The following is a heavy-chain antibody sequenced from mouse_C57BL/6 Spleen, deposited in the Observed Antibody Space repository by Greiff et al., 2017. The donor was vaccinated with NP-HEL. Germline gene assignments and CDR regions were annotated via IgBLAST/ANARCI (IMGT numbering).Heavy chain of an antibody. V-gene: IGHV1-76*01. Sequence: VQLQQSGAELVRPGASVKLSCKASGYTFTDYYINWVKQRPGQGLEWIARIYPGSGNTYYNEKFKGKATLTAEKSSSTAYMQLSSLTSEDSAFYFCSRLGRFYFDVWGTGTTVTVSS. CDR1: GYTFTDYY. D-gene: IGHD4-1*01. CDR3: SRLGRFYFDV. CDR2: IYPGSGNT. J-gene: IGHJ1*03.